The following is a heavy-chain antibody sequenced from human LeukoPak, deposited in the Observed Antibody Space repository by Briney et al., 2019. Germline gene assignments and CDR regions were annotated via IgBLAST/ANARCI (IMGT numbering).Heavy chain of an antibody. Sequence: PGGSLRLSCAASGFTFSSYWMSWVRQAPGKGLEWVANIKQDGGEKYYVDSVKGRFTISRDNAKNSLYLQMNSLRAEDTAVYYCARDAPYYDFWSGYPYFDYWGQGTLVTVSS. J-gene: IGHJ4*02. CDR3: ARDAPYYDFWSGYPYFDY. CDR1: GFTFSSYW. CDR2: IKQDGGEK. V-gene: IGHV3-7*01. D-gene: IGHD3-3*01.